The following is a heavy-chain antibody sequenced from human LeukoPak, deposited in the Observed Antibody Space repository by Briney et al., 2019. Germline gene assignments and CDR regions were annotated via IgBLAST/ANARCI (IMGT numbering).Heavy chain of an antibody. Sequence: ASVKVSCKASGYTFTSYGISWVRQAPGQGLEWMGWISAYNGNTNYAQKLQGRVTMTTDTSTSTAYMELRSLRSDDTAVYYCARMYYDFWSGYSGVVDIWGQGTMVTVSS. J-gene: IGHJ3*02. CDR3: ARMYYDFWSGYSGVVDI. D-gene: IGHD3-3*01. V-gene: IGHV1-18*01. CDR2: ISAYNGNT. CDR1: GYTFTSYG.